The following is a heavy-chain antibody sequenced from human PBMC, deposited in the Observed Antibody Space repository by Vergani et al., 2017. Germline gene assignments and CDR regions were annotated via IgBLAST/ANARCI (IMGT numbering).Heavy chain of an antibody. CDR1: GGSISSYY. V-gene: IGHV4-59*01. CDR2: IYYSGST. J-gene: IGHJ4*02. CDR3: ARSRDGYNSMGYDY. Sequence: QVQLQESGPGLVKPSETLSLTCTVSGGSISSYYWSWTRQPPGKGLEWIGYIYYSGSTNYNPSLKSRVTISVDTSKNQFSLKLSSVTAADTAVYYCARSRDGYNSMGYDYWGQGTLVTVSS. D-gene: IGHD5-24*01.